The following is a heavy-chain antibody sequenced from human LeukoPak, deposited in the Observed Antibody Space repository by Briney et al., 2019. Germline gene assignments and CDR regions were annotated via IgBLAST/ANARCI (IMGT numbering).Heavy chain of an antibody. D-gene: IGHD2-2*01. CDR3: ARPLGYCSSTSCKNDAFDI. CDR1: GGSFSGYY. Sequence: PPETLSLTCAVYGGSFSGYYWSWIRQPPGKGLEWIGEINHSGSTNYNPSLKSRVTISVGTSKNQFSLKLSSVTAADTAVYYCARPLGYCSSTSCKNDAFDIWGQGTMVTVSS. V-gene: IGHV4-34*01. CDR2: INHSGST. J-gene: IGHJ3*02.